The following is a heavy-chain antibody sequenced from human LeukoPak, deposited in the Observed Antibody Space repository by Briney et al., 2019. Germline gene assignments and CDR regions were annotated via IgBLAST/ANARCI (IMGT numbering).Heavy chain of an antibody. V-gene: IGHV3-15*01. CDR2: IKSKTDGGTT. Sequence: GGSLRLSCAASGFIFSNYVMSWVRQAPGKGLEWVGRIKSKTDGGTTDYAAPVKGRFTISRDDSKNTLYLQMNSLKTEDTAVYYCTTVGGIAAAGYWGQGTLVTVSS. CDR1: GFIFSNYV. CDR3: TTVGGIAAAGY. J-gene: IGHJ4*02. D-gene: IGHD6-13*01.